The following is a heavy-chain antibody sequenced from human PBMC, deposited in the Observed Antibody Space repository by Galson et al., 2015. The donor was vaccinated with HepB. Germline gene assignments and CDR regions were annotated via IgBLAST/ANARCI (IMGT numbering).Heavy chain of an antibody. Sequence: SLRLSCAASGFTFSSYAMHWVRQAPGKGLEWVAVISSDGSNKYYADSVKGRFTFSRDNSKNTLYLQMNSLRAEDTAVYYCARGGYDFWSGYSIWDLDYWGQGTLVIVSS. CDR1: GFTFSSYA. CDR2: ISSDGSNK. V-gene: IGHV3-30-3*01. J-gene: IGHJ4*02. D-gene: IGHD3-3*01. CDR3: ARGGYDFWSGYSIWDLDY.